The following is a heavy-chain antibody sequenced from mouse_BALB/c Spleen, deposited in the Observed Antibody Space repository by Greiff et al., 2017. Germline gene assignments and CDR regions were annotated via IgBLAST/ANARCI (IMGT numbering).Heavy chain of an antibody. CDR1: GFTFSSYG. D-gene: IGHD2-1*01. J-gene: IGHJ4*01. Sequence: DVQLVESGGDLVKPGGSLKLSCAASGFTFSSYGMSWVRQTPDKRLEWVATISSGGSYTYYPDSVKGRFTISRDNAKNTLYLQMSSLKSEDTAMYYCARHSYYGKDYYAMDYWGQGTSVTVSS. CDR3: ARHSYYGKDYYAMDY. V-gene: IGHV5-6*01. CDR2: ISSGGSYT.